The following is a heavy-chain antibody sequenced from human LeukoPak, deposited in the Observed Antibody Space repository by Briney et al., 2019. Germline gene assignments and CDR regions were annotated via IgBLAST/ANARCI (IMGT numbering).Heavy chain of an antibody. D-gene: IGHD3-3*01. CDR3: AEGPGERAFGDGWVDY. Sequence: GGSLRLSCAASGFTFSSYAMSWVRQAPGKGLEWVSAISGSGGSTYYADSVKGRFTISRDNSKNTLYLQMNSLRAEDTAVYYCAEGPGERAFGDGWVDYWGQGTLVTVSS. V-gene: IGHV3-23*01. CDR2: ISGSGGST. CDR1: GFTFSSYA. J-gene: IGHJ4*02.